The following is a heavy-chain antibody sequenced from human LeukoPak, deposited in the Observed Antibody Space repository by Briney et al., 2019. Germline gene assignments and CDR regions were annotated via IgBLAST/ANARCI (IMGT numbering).Heavy chain of an antibody. V-gene: IGHV1-18*01. CDR1: GYTFTSYG. CDR2: ISAYNGNT. J-gene: IGHJ4*02. D-gene: IGHD6-13*01. CDR3: ALRAYSSSWYLPFDY. Sequence: ASVKVSCKASGYTFTSYGISWVRQAPGQGLEWMGWISAYNGNTNYAQKLQGRVTMTTDTSTSTACMELRSLRSDDTAVYYCALRAYSSSWYLPFDYWGQGTLVTVSS.